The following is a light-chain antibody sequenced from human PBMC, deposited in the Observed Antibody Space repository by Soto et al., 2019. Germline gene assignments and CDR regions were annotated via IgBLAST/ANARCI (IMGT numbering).Light chain of an antibody. V-gene: IGKV3-15*01. CDR1: QPICRN. CDR3: QQYNTWPRT. CDR2: GAS. Sequence: EIVMTQSPDNLSVSLGQGATLSCRASQPICRNLAWYQQKPGQAPRLLIYGASTRATDIPGRLSGGRSGTEFTLTISSLQSEDFAIYFCQQYNTWPRTFGQGTKVEVK. J-gene: IGKJ1*01.